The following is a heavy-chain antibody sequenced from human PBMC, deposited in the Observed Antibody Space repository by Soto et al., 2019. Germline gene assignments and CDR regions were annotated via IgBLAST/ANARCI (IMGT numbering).Heavy chain of an antibody. CDR3: AREGSTYGSTFDY. J-gene: IGHJ4*02. CDR2: IDAGNGNT. D-gene: IGHD3-10*01. CDR1: GHTSTNYA. Sequence: QVQLVQSGAEVKKPGASVKVSCKASGHTSTNYAVHWVRQAPGQRLEWMGRIDAGNGNTKYSQKFQGRVTITTDTSASTAYMQLSSLRSEDTAVYSCAREGSTYGSTFDYWGQGTLVTVST. V-gene: IGHV1-3*01.